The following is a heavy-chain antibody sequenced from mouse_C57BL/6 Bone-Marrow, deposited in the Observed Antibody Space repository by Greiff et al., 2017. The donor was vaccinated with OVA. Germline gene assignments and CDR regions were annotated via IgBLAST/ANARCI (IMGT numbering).Heavy chain of an antibody. Sequence: VQLQQSGAELVRPGASVKLSCTASGFNIKDDYMHWVKQRPEQGLEWIGWIDPENGDTEYASKFQGKATITADPSSNTAYLQLSSLTSEDTAVYYGTTWGYGTPCAYWGQGTLVTVSA. J-gene: IGHJ3*01. CDR1: GFNIKDDY. V-gene: IGHV14-4*01. CDR3: TTWGYGTPCAY. D-gene: IGHD1-1*01. CDR2: IDPENGDT.